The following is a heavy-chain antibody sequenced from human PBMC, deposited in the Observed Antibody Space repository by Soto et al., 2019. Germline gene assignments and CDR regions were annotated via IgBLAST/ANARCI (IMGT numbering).Heavy chain of an antibody. CDR1: GGSISSGGYS. CDR3: ATSGYHLRLDAFDI. J-gene: IGHJ3*02. CDR2: IYHSWST. Sequence: PSETLSLTCAVSGGSISSGGYSWTWIRQPPGKGLEWIGYIYHSWSTYYNPSLKSRVTISVDRSKNQFSLKLSSVTAADTAVYYCATSGYHLRLDAFDIWGQGTMVTVSS. D-gene: IGHD3-22*01. V-gene: IGHV4-30-2*01.